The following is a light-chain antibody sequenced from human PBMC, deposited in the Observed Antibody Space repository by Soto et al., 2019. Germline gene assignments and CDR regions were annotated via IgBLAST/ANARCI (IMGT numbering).Light chain of an antibody. Sequence: EIVLTHSPATLSLSPGERATLSCRASQSVGNCLAWYQQKPGQAPRLLIYDVSSRAPGIPARFSGSGSGTDFTLTISSLEPEDFAVYYCKQCTIGPPITFGQGTRLEIK. CDR2: DVS. CDR1: QSVGNC. J-gene: IGKJ5*01. CDR3: KQCTIGPPIT. V-gene: IGKV3-11*01.